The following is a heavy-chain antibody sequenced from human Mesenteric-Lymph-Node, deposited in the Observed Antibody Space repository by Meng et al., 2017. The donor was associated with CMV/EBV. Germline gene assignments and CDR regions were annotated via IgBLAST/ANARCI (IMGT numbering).Heavy chain of an antibody. CDR3: ARRGDRVSGTGSDY. J-gene: IGHJ4*02. D-gene: IGHD5/OR15-5a*01. Sequence: AGVSITSSGNYWGWIRQPPGKGLEWIGDIYYTGSPYYNPSLKSRLTISMDTSNNHVSLTLTSLTAADTALYYCARRGDRVSGTGSDYWGQGILVTVSS. V-gene: IGHV4-39*02. CDR2: IYYTGSP. CDR1: GVSITSSGNY.